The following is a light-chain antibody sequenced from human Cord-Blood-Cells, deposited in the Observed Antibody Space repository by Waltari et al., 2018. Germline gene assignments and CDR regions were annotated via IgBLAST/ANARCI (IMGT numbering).Light chain of an antibody. CDR2: DAS. V-gene: IGKV1-33*01. CDR3: QQYDNLPPLT. J-gene: IGKJ4*01. CDR1: QDISNY. Sequence: DIKIPQSPSSRSPSVEDRVTIPCQAIQDISNYLNWYQQKPGKAPKLLIYDASNLETGVPSRFSGSGSGTDFTFTISSLQPEDIATYYCQQYDNLPPLTFGGGTKVEIK.